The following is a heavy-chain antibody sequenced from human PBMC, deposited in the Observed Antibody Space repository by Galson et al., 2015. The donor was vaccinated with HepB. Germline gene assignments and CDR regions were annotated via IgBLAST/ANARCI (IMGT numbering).Heavy chain of an antibody. Sequence: SLRLSCAASGFTVRGNYMPWVRQAPGKGLEWVSVIHAGGSTYYADSVKGRVTISSDNSMNTVYLQMNSLRAEDTAMYYCAKSYYYDSSGNYPFDYWGQGTLVTVSS. J-gene: IGHJ4*02. CDR1: GFTVRGNY. CDR3: AKSYYYDSSGNYPFDY. D-gene: IGHD3-22*01. V-gene: IGHV3-53*01. CDR2: IHAGGST.